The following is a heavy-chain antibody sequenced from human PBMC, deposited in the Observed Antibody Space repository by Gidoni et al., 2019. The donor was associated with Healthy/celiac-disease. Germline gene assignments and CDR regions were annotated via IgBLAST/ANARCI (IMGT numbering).Heavy chain of an antibody. CDR2: IYYSGST. D-gene: IGHD5-18*01. CDR1: GGSISSSSYY. Sequence: QLQLQESGPGLVKPSEPLSLTCTVSGGSISSSSYYWGWIRQPPGKWLEWIGSIYYSGSTYYNPSLKSRVTISVDTSKNQFSLKLSSVTAADTAVYYCARRRGYSYGYGEGFDYWGQGTLVTVPS. V-gene: IGHV4-39*01. J-gene: IGHJ4*02. CDR3: ARRRGYSYGYGEGFDY.